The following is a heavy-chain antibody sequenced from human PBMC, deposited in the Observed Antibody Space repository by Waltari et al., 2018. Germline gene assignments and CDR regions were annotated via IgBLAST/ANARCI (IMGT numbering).Heavy chain of an antibody. CDR2: IYYSGST. J-gene: IGHJ5*02. CDR1: GGSISSSRYY. D-gene: IGHD2-2*01. CDR3: ARGYCSSTSPCWFDP. V-gene: IGHV4-39*07. Sequence: QLQLQESGPGLVKPSETLSLTCTVSGGSISSSRYYWGWIRQPPGKGLEWIGSIYYSGSTFYNPSLKSRVTISVDTSKNQFSLKLRSVTAADTAVYYCARGYCSSTSPCWFDPWGQGTLVTVSS.